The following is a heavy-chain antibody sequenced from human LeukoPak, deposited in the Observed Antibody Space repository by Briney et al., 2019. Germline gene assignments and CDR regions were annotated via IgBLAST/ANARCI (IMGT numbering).Heavy chain of an antibody. J-gene: IGHJ4*02. V-gene: IGHV3-23*01. Sequence: GGSLRLSCAASGFTFSSYAMSWVRQAPGKGLEWVSAISGSGGSTYYADSVKGRFTISRDNSKNTLYLQMNSLRAEDTAVYYCARDGGNVVVPAALDYWGQGTLVTVSS. CDR3: ARDGGNVVVPAALDY. CDR2: ISGSGGST. D-gene: IGHD2-2*01. CDR1: GFTFSSYA.